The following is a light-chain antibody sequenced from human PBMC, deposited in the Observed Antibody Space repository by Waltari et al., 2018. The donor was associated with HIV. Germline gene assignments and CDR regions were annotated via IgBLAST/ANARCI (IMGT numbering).Light chain of an antibody. CDR2: DVS. Sequence: QSALTQPASVSGSPGQSITISCTGTSSDIGEYNYVSWFQHHPTKSPKLIILDVSYRPYGVSNLFSGSKSGNTSSLTISGLRPEDEADYYCSSYTTIYTWVFGGGTKLTVL. CDR3: SSYTTIYTWV. CDR1: SSDIGEYNY. V-gene: IGLV2-14*01. J-gene: IGLJ3*02.